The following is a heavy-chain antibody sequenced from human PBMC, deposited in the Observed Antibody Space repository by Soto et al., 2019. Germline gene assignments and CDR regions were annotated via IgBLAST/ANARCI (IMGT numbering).Heavy chain of an antibody. D-gene: IGHD3-22*01. CDR3: ARDTPDYYDSSGYYYYYYGMDV. J-gene: IGHJ6*02. Sequence: ASVKVSCKASGYTFTSYAMHWVRQAPGQRLEWMGWINAGNGNTKYSQKFQGRVTITRDTSASTAYMELSSLRSEDTAVYYCARDTPDYYDSSGYYYYYYGMDVWGQGTTVTVSS. CDR1: GYTFTSYA. V-gene: IGHV1-3*01. CDR2: INAGNGNT.